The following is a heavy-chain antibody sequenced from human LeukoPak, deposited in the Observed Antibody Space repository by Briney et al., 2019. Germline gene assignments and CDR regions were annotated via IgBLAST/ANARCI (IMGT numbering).Heavy chain of an antibody. CDR2: ISWSRDMI. CDR3: ARGITGTRNYYGMDV. CDR1: GFSFDDYA. V-gene: IGHV3-9*01. Sequence: ALRLSCAASGFSFDDYAMHWVRQAPGKGLEWVSGISWSRDMIGYADSVKGRFIISRDNAQNSLYLQMYSLRVEDTASYYCARGITGTRNYYGMDVWGQGTTVIVSS. D-gene: IGHD1-14*01. J-gene: IGHJ6*02.